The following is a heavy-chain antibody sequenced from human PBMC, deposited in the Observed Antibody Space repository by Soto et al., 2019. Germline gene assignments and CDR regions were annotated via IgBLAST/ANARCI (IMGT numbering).Heavy chain of an antibody. V-gene: IGHV3-23*01. CDR3: AKGTIAVAGFNWFDP. J-gene: IGHJ5*02. CDR2: ISGSGSST. CDR1: GFTFSSYA. D-gene: IGHD6-19*01. Sequence: GGSLRLSCAASGFTFSSYAMSWVRQAPGKGLEWVSAISGSGSSTYYADSVKGRFTISRDNSKNTLYLQMNSLRAEDTAVYYCAKGTIAVAGFNWFDPWGQGTLVTVSS.